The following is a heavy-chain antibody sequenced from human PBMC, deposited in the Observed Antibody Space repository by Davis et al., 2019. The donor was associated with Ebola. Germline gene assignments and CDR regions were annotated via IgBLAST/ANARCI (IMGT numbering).Heavy chain of an antibody. J-gene: IGHJ6*02. V-gene: IGHV3-30*03. D-gene: IGHD1-26*01. CDR2: ISYDGSNK. CDR3: ARDAGGSHFSDGMDV. Sequence: PGGSLRLSCAASGFTFSSYGMHWVRQAPGKGLEWVAVISYDGSNKYYADSVKGRFTISRDNSKNTLYLQMNSLRADDTAVYYCARDAGGSHFSDGMDVWGQGTTVTVSS. CDR1: GFTFSSYG.